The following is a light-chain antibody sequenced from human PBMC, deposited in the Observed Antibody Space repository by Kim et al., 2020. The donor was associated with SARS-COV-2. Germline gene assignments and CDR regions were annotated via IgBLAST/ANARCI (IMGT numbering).Light chain of an antibody. Sequence: DIQMTQSPSTLSASVGDRVTITCRASQSVSSWLPWYQQKPGKAPKLLIYKASTLEGGVPSRFSGRGSGTEFTLTINSLQPDDFATYSCQQYDSHPYTFGQGTKLEI. J-gene: IGKJ2*01. V-gene: IGKV1-5*03. CDR2: KAS. CDR1: QSVSSW. CDR3: QQYDSHPYT.